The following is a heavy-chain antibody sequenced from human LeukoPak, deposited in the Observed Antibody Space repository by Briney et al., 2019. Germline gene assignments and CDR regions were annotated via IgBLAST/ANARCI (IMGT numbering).Heavy chain of an antibody. J-gene: IGHJ4*02. V-gene: IGHV3-66*01. Sequence: GGSLRLSCAASGFTVSSKYMSWVRQAPGKGLEWVSVIYSGGSTDYADSVKGRFTISRDNSKNTLYLQMNSLRAEDTAVCYCARDSDYYDSGGYLDYWGQGTLVTVSS. D-gene: IGHD3-22*01. CDR2: IYSGGST. CDR1: GFTVSSKY. CDR3: ARDSDYYDSGGYLDY.